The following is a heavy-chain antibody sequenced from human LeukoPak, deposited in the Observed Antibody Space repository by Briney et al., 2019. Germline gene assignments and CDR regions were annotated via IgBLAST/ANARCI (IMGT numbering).Heavy chain of an antibody. CDR2: ITGSGGST. J-gene: IGHJ5*02. D-gene: IGHD1-26*01. V-gene: IGHV3-23*01. Sequence: GGSLRLSCAASGFNFSTYAMTWVRQAPGKGLEWVSTITGSGGSTSYADSVKGRFTISRDNSRSTLFLQMNSLRAEDTAVYYCAKKLVMGPTGGFDPWGQGTLVTVSS. CDR3: AKKLVMGPTGGFDP. CDR1: GFNFSTYA.